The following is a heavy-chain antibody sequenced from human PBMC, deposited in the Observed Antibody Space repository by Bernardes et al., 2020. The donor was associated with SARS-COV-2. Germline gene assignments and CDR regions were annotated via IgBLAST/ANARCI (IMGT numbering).Heavy chain of an antibody. CDR2: ISSSGTNT. D-gene: IGHD2-21*02. V-gene: IGHV3-48*02. CDR3: ARDSHSGSDCWSGFDP. Sequence: GGSLRLSCAASGFTFNSYNMNWVRQAPGKGLEWVSHISSSGTNTYYADSVKGRFTISRDNAKNSMYLQMNSMRDADTAVYYCARDSHSGSDCWSGFDPWGQGTLVTVSS. CDR1: GFTFNSYN. J-gene: IGHJ5*02.